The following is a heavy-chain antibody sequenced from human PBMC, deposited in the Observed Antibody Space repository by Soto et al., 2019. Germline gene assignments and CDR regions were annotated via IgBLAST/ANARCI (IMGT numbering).Heavy chain of an antibody. CDR1: GFTFSSYG. J-gene: IGHJ6*02. CDR2: ISYDGSNK. Sequence: PVGSLSLSCAASGFTFSSYGMHWVRQAPGKGLEWVAVISYDGSNKYYADSVKGRFTISRDNSKNTLYLQMNSLRAEDTAVYYCANAPPYYDFWSGYYNYYYYGMDVWGQGTTVTVSS. V-gene: IGHV3-30*18. D-gene: IGHD3-3*01. CDR3: ANAPPYYDFWSGYYNYYYYGMDV.